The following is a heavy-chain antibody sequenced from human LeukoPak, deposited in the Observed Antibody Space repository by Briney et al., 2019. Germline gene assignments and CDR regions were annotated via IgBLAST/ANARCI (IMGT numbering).Heavy chain of an antibody. J-gene: IGHJ4*02. CDR3: AKDNGQWLVLDY. V-gene: IGHV3-9*01. D-gene: IGHD6-19*01. CDR2: ISWNSGSI. CDR1: GFTFDDYA. Sequence: GRSLRLSCAASGFTFDDYATHWVRQAPGKGLEWVSGISWNSGSIGYADSVKGRFTISRDNAKNSLYLQMNSLRAEDTALYYCAKDNGQWLVLDYWGQGTLVTVSS.